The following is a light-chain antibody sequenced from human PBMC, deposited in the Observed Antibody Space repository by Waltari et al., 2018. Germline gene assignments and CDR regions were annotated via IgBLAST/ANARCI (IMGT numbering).Light chain of an antibody. J-gene: IGLJ1*01. Sequence: QSVLTQPPSASGTPGQRVSISRSGSNSNIGRNYLYWYQQPPGMAPKLLTYRNNQRPSGVPDRFSGSKYGTSASLAISGLRSEDEAVYYCASWDDSHYVFGPGTKVTVL. V-gene: IGLV1-47*01. CDR2: RNN. CDR1: NSNIGRNY. CDR3: ASWDDSHYV.